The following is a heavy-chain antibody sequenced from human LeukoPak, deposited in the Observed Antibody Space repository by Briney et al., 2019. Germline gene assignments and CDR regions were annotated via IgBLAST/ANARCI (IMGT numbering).Heavy chain of an antibody. Sequence: GASVKVSCKASGGTFSSYAISWVRQAPGQGLEWMGGIIPIFGTANYAQKSQGRVTITAGESTSTAYMELSSLRSEDTAVYYCARARRITIFGADDYWGQGTLVTVSS. J-gene: IGHJ4*02. D-gene: IGHD3-3*01. CDR1: GGTFSSYA. CDR2: IIPIFGTA. CDR3: ARARRITIFGADDY. V-gene: IGHV1-69*13.